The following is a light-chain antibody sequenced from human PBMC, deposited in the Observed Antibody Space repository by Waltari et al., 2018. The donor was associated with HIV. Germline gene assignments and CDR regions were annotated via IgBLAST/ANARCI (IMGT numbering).Light chain of an antibody. CDR3: SSYTSSTTVV. J-gene: IGLJ2*01. V-gene: IGLV2-14*03. CDR1: SSDVGGYNY. CDR2: DVS. Sequence: QSALTQPASVSGSPGQSITFSCTGTSSDVGGYNYVSWYQQHPGKAPKLMIYDVSYRPSGASNRFSGSKSGNTASLTSSGLQAEDEADYYCSSYTSSTTVVFGGGTKLTVL.